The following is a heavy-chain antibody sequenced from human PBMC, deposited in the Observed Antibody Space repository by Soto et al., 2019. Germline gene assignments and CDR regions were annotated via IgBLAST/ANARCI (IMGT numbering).Heavy chain of an antibody. CDR2: IWYDGSNK. CDR1: GFTFSSYG. D-gene: IGHD2-2*01. J-gene: IGHJ6*02. Sequence: GGSLRLSCAASGFTFSSYGMHWVRQAPGKGLEWVAVIWYDGSNKYYADSVKGRFTISRDNSKNTLYLQMNSLRAEDTAVYYCARDNLGYCSSTSCYGLGMDVWGQGTTVTVSS. CDR3: ARDNLGYCSSTSCYGLGMDV. V-gene: IGHV3-33*01.